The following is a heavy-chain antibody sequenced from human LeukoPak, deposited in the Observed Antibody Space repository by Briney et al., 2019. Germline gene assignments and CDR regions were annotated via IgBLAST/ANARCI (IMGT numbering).Heavy chain of an antibody. Sequence: GGSLRLSCAASGFTFSDYSMNWVRQAPGKGLEWISYIGIDSGNTNYADSVKGRFTISGDKAKNSLYLQMNSLRVEDTAAYYCARDYKYAFDNWGQGTLATVSS. CDR1: GFTFSDYS. CDR2: IGIDSGNT. J-gene: IGHJ4*02. D-gene: IGHD5-24*01. CDR3: ARDYKYAFDN. V-gene: IGHV3-48*01.